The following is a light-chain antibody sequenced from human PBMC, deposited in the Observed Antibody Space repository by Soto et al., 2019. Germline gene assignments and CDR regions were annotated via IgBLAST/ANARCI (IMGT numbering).Light chain of an antibody. J-gene: IGLJ1*01. V-gene: IGLV1-47*01. Sequence: QPVLTQPPSVSGAPGQTVTISCFGSDSNIGPNYVYWYRVVPGTSPRLVLSREKRPSGVPDRFSGPKSATSATLAISGLRVDDDGDYFCAAWDDTAHAYVFGGGTKVTVL. CDR3: AAWDDTAHAYV. CDR1: DSNIGPNY. CDR2: RE.